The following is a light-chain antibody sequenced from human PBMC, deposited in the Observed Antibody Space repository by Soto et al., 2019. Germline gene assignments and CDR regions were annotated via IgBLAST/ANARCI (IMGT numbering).Light chain of an antibody. Sequence: QPVLTQSPSASASLGASVKLTCTLSSGHNNYAIAWHQQQSEKGPRYLMKLDSDGGHTKADGIPDRFSGSSSGAERYLTISSLQSEDEADYYCQTWGADFQVFGTGTKLTVL. CDR2: LDSDGGH. CDR3: QTWGADFQV. V-gene: IGLV4-69*01. J-gene: IGLJ1*01. CDR1: SGHNNYA.